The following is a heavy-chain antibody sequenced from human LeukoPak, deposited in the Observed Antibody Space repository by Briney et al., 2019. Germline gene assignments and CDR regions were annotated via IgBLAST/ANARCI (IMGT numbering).Heavy chain of an antibody. J-gene: IGHJ5*02. V-gene: IGHV4-38-2*02. D-gene: IGHD2-8*01. CDR1: GYSISSGYY. CDR3: ARVPYCTNGVCYREGYNWFDP. Sequence: SETLSLTCTVSGYSISSGYYWGWIRQPPGKGLEWIGSIYHSGSTYYNPSLKSRVTISVDTSKNQFSLKLSSVTAADTAVYYCARVPYCTNGVCYREGYNWFDPWGQGTLVTVSS. CDR2: IYHSGST.